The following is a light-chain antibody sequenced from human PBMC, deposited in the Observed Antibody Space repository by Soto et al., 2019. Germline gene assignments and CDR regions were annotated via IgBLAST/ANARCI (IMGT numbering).Light chain of an antibody. J-gene: IGKJ1*01. CDR2: AGS. CDR1: QPISSH. CDR3: QKSYTIPWT. Sequence: DIQLTQSPSSLSASVGDRVTITCRASQPISSHLNWFQQKPGKAPRLLIYAGSRLLGGVPLRFSASESATDSNLTISSLQHEDFATYFCQKSYTIPWTFGLGTRVEIK. V-gene: IGKV1-39*01.